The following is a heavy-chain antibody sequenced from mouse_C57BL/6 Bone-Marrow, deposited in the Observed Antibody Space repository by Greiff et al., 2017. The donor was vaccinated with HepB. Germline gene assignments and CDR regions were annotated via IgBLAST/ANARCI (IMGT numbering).Heavy chain of an antibody. J-gene: IGHJ1*03. CDR1: GFTFSSYG. Sequence: ESGGDLVKPGGSLKLSCAASGFTFSSYGMSWVRQTPDKRLEWVATISSGGSYTYYPDSVKGRFTISRDNAKNTLYLQMSSLKSEDTAMYYCARRTTVVAHWYFDVWGTGTTVTVSS. D-gene: IGHD1-1*01. V-gene: IGHV5-6*02. CDR2: ISSGGSYT. CDR3: ARRTTVVAHWYFDV.